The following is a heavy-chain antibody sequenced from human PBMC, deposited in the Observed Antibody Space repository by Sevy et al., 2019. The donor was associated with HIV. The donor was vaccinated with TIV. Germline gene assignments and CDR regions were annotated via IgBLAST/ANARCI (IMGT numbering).Heavy chain of an antibody. Sequence: GGSLRLSCAGSGFTFSSYSMNWVRQAPGKGLEWVSCISSSSSYIYYADSVKGRFTISRDNSKNTLYLQMNSLRVEDTAVYFCARGGDFNDRSAKRDFDYWGQGTLVTVSS. J-gene: IGHJ4*02. CDR3: ARGGDFNDRSAKRDFDY. CDR2: ISSSSSYI. V-gene: IGHV3-21*01. CDR1: GFTFSSYS. D-gene: IGHD3-22*01.